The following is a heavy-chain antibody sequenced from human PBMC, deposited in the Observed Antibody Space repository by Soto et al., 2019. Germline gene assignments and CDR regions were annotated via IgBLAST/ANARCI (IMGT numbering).Heavy chain of an antibody. D-gene: IGHD3-9*01. CDR1: GGSISSYY. CDR2: IYYSGST. CDR3: ARGKLRYFDWPYGMDV. Sequence: SETLSLTCTVSGGSISSYYWSWIRQPPGKGLEWIGYIYYSGSTNYNPSLKSRVTISVDTSKNQFSLKLSSVTAADTAVYYCARGKLRYFDWPYGMDVWGQGTTVTVSS. V-gene: IGHV4-59*01. J-gene: IGHJ6*02.